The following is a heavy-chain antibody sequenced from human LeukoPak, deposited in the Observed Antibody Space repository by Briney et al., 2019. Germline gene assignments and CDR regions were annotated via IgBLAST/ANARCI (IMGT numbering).Heavy chain of an antibody. J-gene: IGHJ4*02. CDR2: IYYSGST. CDR3: ARGGGIAVAGLYY. D-gene: IGHD6-19*01. CDR1: GGSISSYY. V-gene: IGHV4-59*01. Sequence: SETLSLTCTVSGGSISSYYWSWIRQPPGKGLEWIGYIYYSGSTNYNPSLKSRVTISFDTSKNQFSLKLSSVTAADTAVYYCARGGGIAVAGLYYWGQGTLVTVSS.